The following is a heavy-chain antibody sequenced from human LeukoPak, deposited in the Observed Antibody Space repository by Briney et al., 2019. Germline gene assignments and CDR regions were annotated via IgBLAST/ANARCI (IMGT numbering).Heavy chain of an antibody. J-gene: IGHJ4*02. V-gene: IGHV3-9*01. CDR2: ISWNSGKI. CDR3: LKVRFPDWLSLFDY. D-gene: IGHD3-9*01. CDR1: GFIFDDYA. Sequence: GGSLRLSCAASGFIFDDYAMHWVRQAPGKGLEWVSGISWNSGKIAYADSVKGRFTISRDNAKKSLYLQMNSLKPEDTAMYYCLKVRFPDWLSLFDYWGQGVLVTVSS.